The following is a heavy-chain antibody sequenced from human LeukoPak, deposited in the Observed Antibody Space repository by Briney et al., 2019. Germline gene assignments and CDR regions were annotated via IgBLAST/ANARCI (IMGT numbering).Heavy chain of an antibody. Sequence: SETLSLTCTVSGGSISSYYWSWIRQPPGKGLEWIGYIYYSGSTNYNPSLKSRVSISVDTSKNQFSLKLSSVTAADTAVYYCARHNTYYDYVWGSYRPNWFDPWGQGTLVTVSS. CDR2: IYYSGST. V-gene: IGHV4-59*08. D-gene: IGHD3-16*02. CDR1: GGSISSYY. CDR3: ARHNTYYDYVWGSYRPNWFDP. J-gene: IGHJ5*02.